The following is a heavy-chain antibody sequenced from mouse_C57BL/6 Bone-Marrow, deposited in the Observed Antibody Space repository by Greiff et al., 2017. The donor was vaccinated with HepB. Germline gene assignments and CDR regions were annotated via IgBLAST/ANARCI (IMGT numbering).Heavy chain of an antibody. CDR2: IYPRSGNT. D-gene: IGHD1-1*01. CDR3: ARKGPITTVVATDY. Sequence: QVQLQQSGAELARPGASVKLSCKASGYTFTSYGISWVKQRTGQGLEWIGEIYPRSGNTYYNEKFKGNATLTADKSSSTAYMELRSLTSEDSAVYFCARKGPITTVVATDYWGQGTTLTVSS. CDR1: GYTFTSYG. V-gene: IGHV1-81*01. J-gene: IGHJ2*01.